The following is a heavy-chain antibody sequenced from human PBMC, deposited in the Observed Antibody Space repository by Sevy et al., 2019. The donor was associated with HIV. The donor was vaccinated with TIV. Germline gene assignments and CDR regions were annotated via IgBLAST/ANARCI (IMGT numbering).Heavy chain of an antibody. J-gene: IGHJ5*02. CDR3: ASDRLPASGFDP. CDR1: GYIFSNYG. V-gene: IGHV1-18*01. D-gene: IGHD2-21*02. Sequence: ASVKVSCKAAGYIFSNYGITWVRQAPGQGLEWMGWISVSKGNTKYAQKFQGRLSMTTDTSTSTAYMELRSLRSADTAVYYCASDRLPASGFDPWGQGTLATVSS. CDR2: ISVSKGNT.